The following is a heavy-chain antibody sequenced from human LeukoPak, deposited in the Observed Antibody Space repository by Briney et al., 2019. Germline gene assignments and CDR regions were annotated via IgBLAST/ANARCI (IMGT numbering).Heavy chain of an antibody. D-gene: IGHD3-9*01. J-gene: IGHJ4*02. V-gene: IGHV4-59*08. CDR2: IYYSGST. CDR3: ARQPRLDFDY. CDR1: GGSISSYY. Sequence: PSETLSLTCTVSGGSISSYYWSWIRQPPGKGLEWIGYIYYSGSTNYNPSLKSRVTISVDTSKNQFSLKLSSVTAADTAVYYCARQPRLDFDYWGQGTLVTVSS.